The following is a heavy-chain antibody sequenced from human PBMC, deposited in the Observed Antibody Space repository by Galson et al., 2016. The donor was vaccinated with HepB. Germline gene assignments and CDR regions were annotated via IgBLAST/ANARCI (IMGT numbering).Heavy chain of an antibody. J-gene: IGHJ4*02. D-gene: IGHD4-17*01. CDR3: ARGNYGGYVNLKGN. CDR1: GFTFSSYG. V-gene: IGHV3-33*01. Sequence: SLRLSCAASGFTFSSYGMHWVRQAPGKGLEWVAVIWFDGSNKYYADSVKGRFTISRDNSRNTLYLQMNSLRAEDTAVYYCARGNYGGYVNLKGNWGQGTLVTVSS. CDR2: IWFDGSNK.